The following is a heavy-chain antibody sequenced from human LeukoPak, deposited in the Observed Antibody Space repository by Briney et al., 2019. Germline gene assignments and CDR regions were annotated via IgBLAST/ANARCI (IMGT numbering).Heavy chain of an antibody. CDR3: ARDSFRGYSYGGFDY. Sequence: GRSLRLSCAASGFTFSNYGMHWVRQAPDKGLEWVAVIWYDGSNKFYADSVKGRFTISRDNSKNTLSLQMNSLRAEDTAVYYCARDSFRGYSYGGFDYWGQGTLVTVSS. J-gene: IGHJ4*02. D-gene: IGHD5-18*01. CDR1: GFTFSNYG. V-gene: IGHV3-33*01. CDR2: IWYDGSNK.